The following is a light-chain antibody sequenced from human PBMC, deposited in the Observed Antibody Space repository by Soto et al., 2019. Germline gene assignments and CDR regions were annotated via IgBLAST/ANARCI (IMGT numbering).Light chain of an antibody. Sequence: EIVMTQSPPSLTVTPGEPASISCRSSQRLLHSNGNTFLDWYLQKPGQSPQLLIYLASNRASGVPDRVSGSGAGTDVTLKISRVEAEDVGVYYCMQALQTPYTFGQGTKLEIK. CDR3: MQALQTPYT. J-gene: IGKJ2*01. CDR1: QRLLHSNGNTF. V-gene: IGKV2-28*01. CDR2: LAS.